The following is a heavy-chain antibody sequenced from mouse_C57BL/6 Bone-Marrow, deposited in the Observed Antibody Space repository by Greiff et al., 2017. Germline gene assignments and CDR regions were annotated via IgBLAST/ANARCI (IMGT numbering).Heavy chain of an antibody. Sequence: QVQLQQSGAELARPGASVKLSCKASGYTFTSYGISWVKQRTGQGLEWIGEIYPRSGNTYYNEKFKGKATLTADKSSSTAYMELRSLTSEDSAVYFCTRFWDNCPYFDYWGQGTTLTVSS. D-gene: IGHD1-3*01. V-gene: IGHV1-81*01. CDR1: GYTFTSYG. CDR2: IYPRSGNT. CDR3: TRFWDNCPYFDY. J-gene: IGHJ2*01.